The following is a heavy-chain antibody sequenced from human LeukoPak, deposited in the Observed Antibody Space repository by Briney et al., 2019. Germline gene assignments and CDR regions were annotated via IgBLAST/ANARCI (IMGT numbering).Heavy chain of an antibody. J-gene: IGHJ4*02. CDR3: ARDSYDILTGLDY. V-gene: IGHV4-31*03. CDR2: IYYSGSS. D-gene: IGHD3-9*01. Sequence: SQTLSLTCTVSGGSINNGGYYWSWIRQHPGKGLEWIGYIYYSGSSYYNPSLRSRVTISVDRSKNQFSLKLTSVTAADTAVYYCARDSYDILTGLDYWGQGTLVTVSS. CDR1: GGSINNGGYY.